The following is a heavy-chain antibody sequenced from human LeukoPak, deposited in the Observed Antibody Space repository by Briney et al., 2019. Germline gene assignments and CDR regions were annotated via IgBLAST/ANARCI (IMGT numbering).Heavy chain of an antibody. J-gene: IGHJ5*02. CDR2: IYYSGST. CDR1: GGSISSYY. Sequence: PSETLSLTCTVSGGSISSYYWGWIRQPPGKGLEWIGSIYYSGSTYYNPSLKSRVTISVDTSKNQFSLKLSSVTAADTAVYYCARDGAIAVAENWFDPWGQGTLVTVSS. V-gene: IGHV4-39*07. CDR3: ARDGAIAVAENWFDP. D-gene: IGHD6-19*01.